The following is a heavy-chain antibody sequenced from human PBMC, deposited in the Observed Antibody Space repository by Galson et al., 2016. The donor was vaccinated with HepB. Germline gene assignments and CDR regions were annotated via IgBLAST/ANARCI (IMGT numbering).Heavy chain of an antibody. V-gene: IGHV1-46*01. J-gene: IGHJ4*02. CDR3: ARDWGVPATSPGYSVDY. CDR2: INPSGGST. CDR1: GYTFISYY. D-gene: IGHD3-10*01. Sequence: SVKVSCEASGYTFISYYMHWVRQAPGQGLEWMGIINPSGGSTSYAQKFQGRITMTKDTSTTTVYMELSSLRSGDTAVYYCARDWGVPATSPGYSVDYWGQGTLVTVSS.